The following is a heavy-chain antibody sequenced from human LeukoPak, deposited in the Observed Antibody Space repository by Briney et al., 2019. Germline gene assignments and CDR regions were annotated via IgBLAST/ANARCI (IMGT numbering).Heavy chain of an antibody. CDR1: GGSFSGYY. CDR3: ARGSPKTMVRGVSRFGY. J-gene: IGHJ4*02. V-gene: IGHV4-34*01. CDR2: INHSGST. Sequence: SETLSLTCAVYGGSFSGYYWSWIRQPPGKGLEWIGEINHSGSTNYNPSLKSRVTISVDTSKNQFSLKLSSVTAADTAVYYCARGSPKTMVRGVSRFGYWGQGTLVTVSS. D-gene: IGHD3-10*01.